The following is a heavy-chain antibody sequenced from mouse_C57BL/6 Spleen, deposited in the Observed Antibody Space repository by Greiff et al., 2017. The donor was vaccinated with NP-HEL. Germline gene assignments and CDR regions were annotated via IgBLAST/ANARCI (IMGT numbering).Heavy chain of an antibody. CDR1: GFTFSSYG. Sequence: EVMLVESGGDLVKPGGSLKLSCAASGFTFSSYGISWVRQTPDKRLEWVATISSGGSYTYYPDSVKGRFTISRDNAKNTLYLQMSSLKSEDTAMYYCARGNFDYWGQGTTLTVSS. CDR3: ARGNFDY. CDR2: ISSGGSYT. V-gene: IGHV5-6*02. J-gene: IGHJ2*01.